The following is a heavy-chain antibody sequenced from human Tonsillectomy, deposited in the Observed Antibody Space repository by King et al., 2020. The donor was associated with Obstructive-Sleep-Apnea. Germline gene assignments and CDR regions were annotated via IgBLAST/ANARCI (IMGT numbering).Heavy chain of an antibody. CDR1: GFTFSSYG. D-gene: IGHD3-22*01. V-gene: IGHV3-33*06. CDR2: IWYDGSNK. J-gene: IGHJ4*02. CDR3: AKDRVTYYYDSSGLDY. Sequence: QLVQSGGGVVQPGRSLRLSCAASGFTFSSYGMHWVRQAPGKGLEWVAVIWYDGSNKYYADSVKGRFTISRDNSKNTLYMQMNSLRAEETAVYYCAKDRVTYYYDSSGLDYWGQGTLVTVSS.